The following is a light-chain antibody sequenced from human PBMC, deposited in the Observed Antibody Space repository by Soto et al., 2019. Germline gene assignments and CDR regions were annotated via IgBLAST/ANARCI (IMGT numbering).Light chain of an antibody. CDR3: QQLNDYPLT. V-gene: IGKV1-9*01. Sequence: DIQLTQSPSFLSASVGDRVTITCRASQGIINNLAWYQQKPGKVPKLLIFLASNLQSGVPSRFSGSGSGTEFTLTISSLQPEDFATYFCQQLNDYPLTFGGGTRVEI. CDR2: LAS. CDR1: QGIINN. J-gene: IGKJ4*01.